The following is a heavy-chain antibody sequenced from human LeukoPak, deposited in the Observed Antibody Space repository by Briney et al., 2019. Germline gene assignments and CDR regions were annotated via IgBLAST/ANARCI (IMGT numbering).Heavy chain of an antibody. J-gene: IGHJ4*02. CDR2: INPDASTK. CDR1: EVTLTTSW. V-gene: IGHV3-7*01. Sequence: PGGSLRHSCAASEVTLTTSWMTWVRQAPGKGLEWLGNINPDASTKNYAASVRGRFTFSRDNAKNSLYLHTSRLRAEDTAIYYCARDRAFSTFDYWGQGTLVTVSS. D-gene: IGHD2-2*01. CDR3: ARDRAFSTFDY.